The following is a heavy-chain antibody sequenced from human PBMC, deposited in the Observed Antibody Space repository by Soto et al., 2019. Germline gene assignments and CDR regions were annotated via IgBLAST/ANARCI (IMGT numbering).Heavy chain of an antibody. Sequence: EEQLVESGGGLVQPGGSLRLSCAASGFTLSSNYMSWARQAQGKGLEWVSVIYSGGSTYYADSVKGRFTISRHNSMNTLYLQMNSLRTEDTALYYCARGENDAFDIWGQGTMVTVSS. J-gene: IGHJ3*02. CDR1: GFTLSSNY. CDR2: IYSGGST. V-gene: IGHV3-53*04. CDR3: ARGENDAFDI.